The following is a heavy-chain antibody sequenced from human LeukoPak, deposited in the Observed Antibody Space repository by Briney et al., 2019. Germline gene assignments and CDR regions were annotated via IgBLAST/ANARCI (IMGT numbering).Heavy chain of an antibody. CDR1: GFTVSDYY. CDR3: ARDLTVGPIFIDY. CDR2: IDRSGSYI. J-gene: IGHJ4*02. V-gene: IGHV3-11*06. Sequence: RPGGSRRLSCAASGFTVSDYYMNWIRKAPGKGLEWVSYIDRSGSYIKYADSVKGRFTISRDNAKNSLYLQMNSLRAEDTAVYYCARDLTVGPIFIDYWGQGTLVTVSS. D-gene: IGHD1-26*01.